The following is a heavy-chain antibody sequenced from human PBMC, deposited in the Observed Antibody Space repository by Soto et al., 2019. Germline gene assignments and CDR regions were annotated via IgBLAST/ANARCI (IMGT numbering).Heavy chain of an antibody. CDR2: IYYSGST. J-gene: IGHJ5*02. CDR1: GGSISSGDYY. V-gene: IGHV4-30-4*01. D-gene: IGHD5-12*01. Sequence: PSETLSLTCTVSGGSISSGDYYWSWIRQPPGKGLEWIGYIYYSGSTYYNPSLKSRVTISVDTSKNQFSLKLSSVTAADTAVYYCARAPRDLEMATIQTTWGQGTQVTVSS. CDR3: ARAPRDLEMATIQTT.